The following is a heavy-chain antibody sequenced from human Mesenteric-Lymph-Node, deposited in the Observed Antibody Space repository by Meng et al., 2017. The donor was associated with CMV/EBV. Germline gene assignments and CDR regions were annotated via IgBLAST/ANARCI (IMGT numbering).Heavy chain of an antibody. CDR3: AREISMLRGGAD. Sequence: GESLKISCAASGFTFSSYDIHWVRQAPGKGLVWVAVISYDGTTQNYADSVKGRFTISRDNSKNTLYLQMNSLRAEDTAVYYCAREISMLRGGADWGQGTLVTVSS. V-gene: IGHV3-30*04. CDR1: GFTFSSYD. J-gene: IGHJ4*02. D-gene: IGHD3-10*01. CDR2: ISYDGTTQ.